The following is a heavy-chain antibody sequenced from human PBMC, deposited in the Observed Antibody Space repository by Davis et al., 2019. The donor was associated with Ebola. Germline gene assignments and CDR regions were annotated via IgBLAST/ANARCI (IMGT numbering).Heavy chain of an antibody. V-gene: IGHV1-18*01. CDR1: GYTFRNSA. D-gene: IGHD1-26*01. CDR3: ARTSIVGTTTTASDI. CDR2: ISAYNGNT. J-gene: IGHJ3*02. Sequence: ASVKVSCKASGYTFRNSAISWVRQAPGQGLEWMGWISAYNGNTNYAQILQGRVAMTTDTSTGTAYMELRSLRSDDTAVYFCARTSIVGTTTTASDIWGQGTKVTVSS.